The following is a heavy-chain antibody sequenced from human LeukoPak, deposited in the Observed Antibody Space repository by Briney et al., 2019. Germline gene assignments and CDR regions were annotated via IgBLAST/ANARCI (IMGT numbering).Heavy chain of an antibody. D-gene: IGHD4-17*01. CDR2: IYYSGSI. CDR3: ARKATTGPTKAAFDI. J-gene: IGHJ3*02. CDR1: GYSISSSNY. Sequence: SETLSLTCAVSGYSISSSNYWGWIRQPPGKGLEWIGHIYYSGSIYYNPSLKSRVTMSVDTSKNQFSLKLSSVTAVDTAVYYCARKATTGPTKAAFDIWGQGAMVTVSS. V-gene: IGHV4-28*05.